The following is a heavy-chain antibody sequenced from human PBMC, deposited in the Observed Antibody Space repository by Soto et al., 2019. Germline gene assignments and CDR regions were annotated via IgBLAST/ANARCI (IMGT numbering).Heavy chain of an antibody. Sequence: SETLSLTCAVSGGSISSGGYSWSWIRQPPGKGLEWIGYIYHSGSTYYNPSLKSRVTISVDRSKNQFSLKLSSVTAADTAVYYCARGMITFGGVIVIGWFDPWGQGTLVTVSS. CDR3: ARGMITFGGVIVIGWFDP. D-gene: IGHD3-16*02. V-gene: IGHV4-30-2*01. CDR2: IYHSGST. CDR1: GGSISSGGYS. J-gene: IGHJ5*02.